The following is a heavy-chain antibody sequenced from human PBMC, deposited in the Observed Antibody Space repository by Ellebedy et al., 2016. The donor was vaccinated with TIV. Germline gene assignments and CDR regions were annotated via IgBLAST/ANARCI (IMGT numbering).Heavy chain of an antibody. CDR2: MWYDGSNT. CDR1: GFTFSSYG. V-gene: IGHV3-33*01. J-gene: IGHJ6*02. Sequence: GGSLRLSCAASGFTFSSYGMHWVRQTPGKGLEWVAYMWYDGSNTNYVDSVKGRFTISRDNSKNTLYLKMNSLRAEDTAVYYCARGLGRLWPYYHHGMDVWGQGATVTVSS. D-gene: IGHD7-27*01. CDR3: ARGLGRLWPYYHHGMDV.